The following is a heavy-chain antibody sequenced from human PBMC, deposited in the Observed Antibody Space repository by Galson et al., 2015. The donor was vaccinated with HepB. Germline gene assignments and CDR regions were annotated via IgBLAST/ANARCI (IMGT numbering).Heavy chain of an antibody. Sequence: SLRLSCAASGFTFSSYWMSWVRQAPGKGLEWVANIKQDGSEKYYVDSVKGRFTISRDNAKNSLYLQMNSLRAEDMAVYYCAREWEYSSGWYHYYYYYMDVWGKGTTVTVSS. D-gene: IGHD6-19*01. CDR3: AREWEYSSGWYHYYYYYMDV. CDR2: IKQDGSEK. V-gene: IGHV3-7*01. CDR1: GFTFSSYW. J-gene: IGHJ6*03.